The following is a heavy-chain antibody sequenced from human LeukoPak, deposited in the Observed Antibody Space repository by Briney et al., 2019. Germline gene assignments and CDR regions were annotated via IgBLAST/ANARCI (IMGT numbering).Heavy chain of an antibody. D-gene: IGHD3-10*01. CDR3: ARARSGSAFDY. V-gene: IGHV3-66*02. CDR2: IYSGGRT. J-gene: IGHJ4*01. CDR1: GFTVSSNY. Sequence: GGSLRLSCAASGFTVSSNYMSWVRQAPGKGLEWVSVIYSGGRTYYADSVKGRFTISRDNSKNTLYLQMNSLRAEDTAVYYGARARSGSAFDYWGQGTLVTVSS.